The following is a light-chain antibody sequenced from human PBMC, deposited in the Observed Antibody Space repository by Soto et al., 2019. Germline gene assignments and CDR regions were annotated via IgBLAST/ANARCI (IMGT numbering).Light chain of an antibody. CDR1: SSNIGGNT. CDR2: SNN. J-gene: IGLJ2*01. Sequence: QPVLTQPPSASGTPGQRVTISCSGTSSNIGGNTVSWYQHLPGTAPKLLMYSNNQRPSGLTDRFSGFKSGTSASLAISGLQSEDEADYYCAAWDDSRNGPLFGGGTKLTVL. CDR3: AAWDDSRNGPL. V-gene: IGLV1-44*01.